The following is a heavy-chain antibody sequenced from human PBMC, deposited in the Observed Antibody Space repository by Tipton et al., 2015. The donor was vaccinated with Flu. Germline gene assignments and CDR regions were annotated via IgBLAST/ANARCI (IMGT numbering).Heavy chain of an antibody. D-gene: IGHD3-22*01. CDR1: GDSISSYY. V-gene: IGHV4-59*01. Sequence: TLSLTCTVSGDSISSYYWSWIRQPPGKGLEWIGYMYCSGSTKYNPSLKSRVTISIDTSKNQFSLKLTSVTAADTAVYYCARDLKWSSAYYNPFGYWGQGTLVTVSS. J-gene: IGHJ4*02. CDR3: ARDLKWSSAYYNPFGY. CDR2: MYCSGST.